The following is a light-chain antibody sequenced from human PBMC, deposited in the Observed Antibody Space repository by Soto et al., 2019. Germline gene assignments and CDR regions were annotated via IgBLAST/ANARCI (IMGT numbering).Light chain of an antibody. V-gene: IGKV3-20*01. CDR1: QSLSNNF. CDR2: GAS. CDR3: QQYATSPLT. J-gene: IGKJ4*01. Sequence: DIVLTQSPGTLSLSPGDRAALSCGASQSLSNNFIAWYQQKPGQAPRLLISGASSRATGIPDRFSGSGSGTDFTLTITRVEPEDFAVYYCQQYATSPLTFGGGTKVEIK.